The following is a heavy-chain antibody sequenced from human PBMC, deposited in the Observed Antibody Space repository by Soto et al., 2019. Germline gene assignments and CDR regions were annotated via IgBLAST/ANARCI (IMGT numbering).Heavy chain of an antibody. V-gene: IGHV1-69*01. D-gene: IGHD3-22*01. Sequence: QVQLVQSGAEVKKPGSSVKVSCKASGGTLSNYAISWVRQAPGQGLEWMGVIIPIFASANYAQRFQGRLMITADESTSTAYMELSSLRSEDTAVYYCATDHVVGHSYYGMDVWGQGTTVTVSS. CDR1: GGTLSNYA. J-gene: IGHJ6*02. CDR2: IIPIFASA. CDR3: ATDHVVGHSYYGMDV.